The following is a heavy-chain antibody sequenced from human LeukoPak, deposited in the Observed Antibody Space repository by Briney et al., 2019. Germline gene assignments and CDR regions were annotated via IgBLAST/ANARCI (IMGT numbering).Heavy chain of an antibody. J-gene: IGHJ4*02. CDR3: ARDLEWELLSQPFDY. CDR2: INPNSGGT. Sequence: ASVKVSCKASGYTFTGYYMHWVRQAPGQGLEWMGCINPNSGGTNYAQKFQGRVTMTRDTSISTAYMELSRLRSDDTAVYYCARDLEWELLSQPFDYWGQGTLVTVSS. V-gene: IGHV1-2*02. D-gene: IGHD1-26*01. CDR1: GYTFTGYY.